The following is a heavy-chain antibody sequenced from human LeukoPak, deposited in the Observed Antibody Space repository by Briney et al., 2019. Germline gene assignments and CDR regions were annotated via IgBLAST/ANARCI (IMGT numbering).Heavy chain of an antibody. CDR3: ARTTGYSNYWFDP. CDR1: GYTFTSYD. D-gene: IGHD4-11*01. CDR2: MNPNGGNT. J-gene: IGHJ5*02. Sequence: GASVKVSCKASGYTFTSYDINWVRQATGQGLEWMGWMNPNGGNTGYAQKFQGRVTMTRNTSISTAYMELSSLRSEDTAVYYCARTTGYSNYWFDPWGQGTLVTVSS. V-gene: IGHV1-8*01.